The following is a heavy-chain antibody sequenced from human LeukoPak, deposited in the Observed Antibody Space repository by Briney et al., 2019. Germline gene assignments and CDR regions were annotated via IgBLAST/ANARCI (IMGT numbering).Heavy chain of an antibody. CDR1: GYTFTGYY. J-gene: IGHJ4*02. Sequence: VRPSCKPSGYTFTGYYMHWVRQAPGQGLWWRGRINPNSGGTNYAQKFQGRVTMTRDTSISTAYMELSRLRSDDTAVYYCARDSVRLRLGELSLYGYWGQGTLVTVSS. CDR3: ARDSVRLRLGELSLYGY. D-gene: IGHD3-16*02. CDR2: INPNSGGT. V-gene: IGHV1-2*06.